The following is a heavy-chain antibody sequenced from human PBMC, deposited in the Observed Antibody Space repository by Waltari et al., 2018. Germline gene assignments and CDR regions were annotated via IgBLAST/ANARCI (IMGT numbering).Heavy chain of an antibody. D-gene: IGHD3-22*01. CDR2: INSDGSST. Sequence: EVQLVESGGGLVQPGGSLRLSCAASGCTFSSYWLHWVRPAPGKGLVWVSRINSDGSSTSYADSVKGRFTISRDNAKNTLYLQMNSLRAEDTAVYYCARATGITMIATGAFDIWGQGTMVTVSS. CDR1: GCTFSSYW. J-gene: IGHJ3*02. CDR3: ARATGITMIATGAFDI. V-gene: IGHV3-74*01.